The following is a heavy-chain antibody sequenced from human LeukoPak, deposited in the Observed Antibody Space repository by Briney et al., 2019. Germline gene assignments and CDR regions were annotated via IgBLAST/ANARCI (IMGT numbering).Heavy chain of an antibody. V-gene: IGHV4-30-4*01. Sequence: SETLSLTCTISGCSISSGDFYWSWMRQPPGKGRVWIGYIYYSGRTYYNPSLKSRVAISIDTTKNQLSLKLSSVTAADSAVYYCGREYRRGYIFSDWGQGTLVTVSS. D-gene: IGHD5-18*01. J-gene: IGHJ4*02. CDR3: GREYRRGYIFSD. CDR2: IYYSGRT. CDR1: GCSISSGDFY.